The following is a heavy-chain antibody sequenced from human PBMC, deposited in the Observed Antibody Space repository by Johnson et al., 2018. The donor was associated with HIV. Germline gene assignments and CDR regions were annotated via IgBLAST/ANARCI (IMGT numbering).Heavy chain of an antibody. Sequence: QVQLVESGGGVVQPGRSLRLSCAASGFTFSSYAMHWVRQAPGKGLEWVAVISYDGSNKYYADSVKGRSTLSRDNSKNTLYLQLSSLRTEDTAVFYCARGGVVHDAFDMWGQGTMVTVSS. D-gene: IGHD2-2*01. CDR1: GFTFSSYA. CDR3: ARGGVVHDAFDM. CDR2: ISYDGSNK. V-gene: IGHV3-30*04. J-gene: IGHJ3*02.